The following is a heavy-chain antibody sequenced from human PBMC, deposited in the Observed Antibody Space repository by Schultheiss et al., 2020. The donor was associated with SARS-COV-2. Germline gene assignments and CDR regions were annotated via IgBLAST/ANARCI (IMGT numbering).Heavy chain of an antibody. V-gene: IGHV4-59*10. CDR3: ARFGPFDY. CDR2: FHTSGTT. Sequence: SETLSLTCAVYGGSFSGYYWSWIRQPPGKGLEWIGRFHTSGTTNYNPFLESRVTMSGDTSKNQLSLRLSSVTAADTAVYYCARFGPFDYWGQGTLVTVSS. CDR1: GGSFSGYY. J-gene: IGHJ4*02. D-gene: IGHD3-10*01.